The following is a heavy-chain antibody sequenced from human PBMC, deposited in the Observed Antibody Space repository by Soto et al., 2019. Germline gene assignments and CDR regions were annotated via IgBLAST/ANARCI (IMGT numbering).Heavy chain of an antibody. CDR3: AKAWDRYCSGGSCYQPVEYFQH. J-gene: IGHJ1*01. D-gene: IGHD2-15*01. CDR1: GFTFSSYA. CDR2: ISGSGGST. V-gene: IGHV3-23*01. Sequence: GGSLRLSCAASGFTFSSYAMSWVRQAPGKGLEWVSAISGSGGSTYYADSGKGRFTISRDNSKNTLYLQMNSLRAEDTAVYYWAKAWDRYCSGGSCYQPVEYFQHWGQGTLVTVSS.